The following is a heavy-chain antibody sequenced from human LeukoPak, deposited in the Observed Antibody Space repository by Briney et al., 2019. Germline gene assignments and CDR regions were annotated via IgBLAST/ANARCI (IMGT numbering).Heavy chain of an antibody. CDR3: ARVDDLDAFDI. J-gene: IGHJ3*02. V-gene: IGHV3-30*04. CDR2: TSDDGTSK. Sequence: GGSLRLSCVTSGFTFSNHAMHWVRQGPGKGLEWVAVTSDDGTSKFYADSVKGRFTIFRDNSKNTLFLQINSLRPEDTAMYYCARVDDLDAFDIWGQGTLVTVSS. CDR1: GFTFSNHA. D-gene: IGHD2-2*03.